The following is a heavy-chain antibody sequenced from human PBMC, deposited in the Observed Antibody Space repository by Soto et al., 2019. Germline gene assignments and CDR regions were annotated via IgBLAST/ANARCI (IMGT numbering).Heavy chain of an antibody. CDR1: GGTFSSYA. Sequence: ASVKVSCKASGGTFSSYAISWVRQAPGQGLEWMGGIIPIFGTANYAQKFQGRVTITADESTSTAYMELSSLRSEDTAVYYCASSLSQFRKYSTSAAGPHRGGMDVWGQGTTVTVSS. CDR2: IIPIFGTA. D-gene: IGHD6-6*01. J-gene: IGHJ6*02. CDR3: ASSLSQFRKYSTSAAGPHRGGMDV. V-gene: IGHV1-69*13.